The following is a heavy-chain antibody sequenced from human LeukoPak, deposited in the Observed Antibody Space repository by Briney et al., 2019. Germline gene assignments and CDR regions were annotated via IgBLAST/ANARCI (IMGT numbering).Heavy chain of an antibody. CDR2: ISNGATT. V-gene: IGHV4-59*01. D-gene: IGHD1-1*01. J-gene: IGHJ3*02. CDR3: VRLQPNTGEWAFDN. CDR1: GAPINNYY. Sequence: SESLSLTCTVSGAPINNYYSSWVRQPPGEGLEWIGYISNGATTNYNPSLESRVTISVDKSKNQLSLKLGSVTAADTAVYHCVRLQPNTGEWAFDNWGQGTLVTVS.